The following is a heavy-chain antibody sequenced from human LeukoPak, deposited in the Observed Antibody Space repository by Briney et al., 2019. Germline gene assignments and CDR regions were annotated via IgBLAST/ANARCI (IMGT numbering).Heavy chain of an antibody. CDR2: ISAYNGNT. Sequence: GSVKVSRKASGYTFTSYGISWVRQAPGQGLEWMGWISAYNGNTNYAQKLQGRVTMTTDTCTSTAYMELRSLRSDDTAVYYCARDMDEQWLVREGDAFDIWGQGTMVTVSS. CDR3: ARDMDEQWLVREGDAFDI. D-gene: IGHD6-19*01. V-gene: IGHV1-18*01. J-gene: IGHJ3*02. CDR1: GYTFTSYG.